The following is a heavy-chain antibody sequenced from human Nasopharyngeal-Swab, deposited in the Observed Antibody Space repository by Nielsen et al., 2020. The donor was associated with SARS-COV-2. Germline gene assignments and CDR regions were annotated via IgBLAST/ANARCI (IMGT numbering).Heavy chain of an antibody. CDR3: ARGGYCSGGSCYSGSFFDY. CDR1: GGTFSSYA. CDR2: IIPIFGTA. J-gene: IGHJ4*02. D-gene: IGHD2-15*01. Sequence: SSVKVSCKASGGTFSSYAISWVRHAPGQGLEWMGGIIPIFGTANYAQKFQGRVTINADESTSTAYLELSSLRSEETAVYYCARGGYCSGGSCYSGSFFDYWGQGTLVTVSS. V-gene: IGHV1-69*13.